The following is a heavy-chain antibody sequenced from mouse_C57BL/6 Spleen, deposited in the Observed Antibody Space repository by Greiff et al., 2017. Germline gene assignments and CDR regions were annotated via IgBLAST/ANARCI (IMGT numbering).Heavy chain of an antibody. Sequence: VQLKQSGPELVKPGASVKISCKASGYSFTDYNMNWVKQSNGKSLEWIGVINPNYGTTSYNQKFKGKATLTVDQSSSTAYMQLNSLTSEDSAVXYCARKHYGTLYYFDYWGQGTTLTVSS. CDR3: ARKHYGTLYYFDY. V-gene: IGHV1-39*01. J-gene: IGHJ2*01. D-gene: IGHD1-1*01. CDR2: INPNYGTT. CDR1: GYSFTDYN.